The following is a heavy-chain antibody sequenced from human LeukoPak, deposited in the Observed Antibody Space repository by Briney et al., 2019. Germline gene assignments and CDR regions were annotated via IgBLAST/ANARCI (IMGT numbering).Heavy chain of an antibody. CDR1: GFTLSSYG. CDR2: IWYDGSNK. J-gene: IGHJ4*02. Sequence: GGSLRLSCAASGFTLSSYGMHWVRQAPGKALEWVAVIWYDGSNKYYADSVKGRFTISRDNSKNTLYLQMNSLRAEDTAVYYCARAVGPFDYWGQGTLVTVSS. CDR3: ARAVGPFDY. V-gene: IGHV3-33*01.